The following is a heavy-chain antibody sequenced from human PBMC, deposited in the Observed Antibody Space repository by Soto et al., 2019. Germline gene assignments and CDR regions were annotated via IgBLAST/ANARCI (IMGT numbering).Heavy chain of an antibody. CDR1: GGSISSGDYY. V-gene: IGHV4-30-4*01. CDR3: ARGGYPYYYYYGMDV. D-gene: IGHD5-12*01. CDR2: IYYSGST. J-gene: IGHJ6*02. Sequence: SETLSLTCTVSGGSISSGDYYWSWIRQPPGKGLEWIGYIYYSGSTYYNPSLKSRVTISVDTSKNQFSLKLSSVTAADTAVYYCARGGYPYYYYYGMDVWGQGTTVTVSS.